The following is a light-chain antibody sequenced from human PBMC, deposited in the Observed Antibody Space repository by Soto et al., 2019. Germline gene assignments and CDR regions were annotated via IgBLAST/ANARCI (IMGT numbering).Light chain of an antibody. CDR2: DAS. V-gene: IGKV3-11*01. Sequence: EIVLTQSPATLSLSPGERATLSCMASQTVTNYLALYQQKPGQAPRLLIYDASNRATGVPVRFSGSGSGTDFNLTISSLEPEDFAVSDCQQRSNWPPLTFGGGTKVEIK. CDR3: QQRSNWPPLT. J-gene: IGKJ4*02. CDR1: QTVTNY.